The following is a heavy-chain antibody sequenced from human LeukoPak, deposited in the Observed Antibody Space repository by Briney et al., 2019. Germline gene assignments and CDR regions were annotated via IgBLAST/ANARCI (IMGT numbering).Heavy chain of an antibody. D-gene: IGHD3-3*01. Sequence: PGGSLRLSCAASGFTFSSYEMNWVRQAPGKGLEWVSYISSSGSTIYYADSVKGRFTISRDNAKNSLYLQMNSLRAEDTAVYYCARGKVFWSGYGYCFDYWGQRTLVTLSS. CDR1: GFTFSSYE. CDR3: ARGKVFWSGYGYCFDY. J-gene: IGHJ4*02. V-gene: IGHV3-48*03. CDR2: ISSSGSTI.